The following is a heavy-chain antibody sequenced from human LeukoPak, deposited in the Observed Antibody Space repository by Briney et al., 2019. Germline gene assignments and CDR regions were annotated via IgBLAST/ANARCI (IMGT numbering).Heavy chain of an antibody. D-gene: IGHD2-15*01. CDR1: GGSISSGSYY. V-gene: IGHV4-61*09. CDR2: IYTSGST. J-gene: IGHJ4*02. CDR3: ARHGAGPGTRWWGSFDY. Sequence: SQTLSLTCTVSGGSISSGSYYWSWIRQPAGKGLEWIGHIYTSGSTNYNPSLKSRVTISVDTSKNQFSLKLSSVTAADTAVYYCARHGAGPGTRWWGSFDYWGQGTLVTVSS.